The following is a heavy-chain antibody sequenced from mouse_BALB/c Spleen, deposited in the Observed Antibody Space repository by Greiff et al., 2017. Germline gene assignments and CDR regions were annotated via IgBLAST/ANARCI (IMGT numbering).Heavy chain of an antibody. CDR3: ARSRYEDRTWFAY. V-gene: IGHV1-28*01. CDR2: IDPFNGGT. Sequence: EVQLQQSGPELMKPGASVKISCEASGYSFTSYYMHWVKQSHGKSLEWIGYIDPFNGGTSYNQKFKGKATLTVDKSSSTAYMHLSSLTSEDSAVYYCARSRYEDRTWFAYWGQGTLVTVSA. CDR1: GYSFTSYY. J-gene: IGHJ3*01. D-gene: IGHD2-14*01.